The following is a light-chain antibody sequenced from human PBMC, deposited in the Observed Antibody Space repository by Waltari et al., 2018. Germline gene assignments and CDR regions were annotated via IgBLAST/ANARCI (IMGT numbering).Light chain of an antibody. Sequence: DIQMTQSPSSVSASVGDRVTLTCRASQGIASRLAWYQQKPGKAPKLLIYDASSLHSGVPSRFSGSVSGTEFTLTIRSLQPEDFATYYCQQVNSFPRTFGQGTKVEVK. CDR3: QQVNSFPRT. V-gene: IGKV1-12*01. CDR1: QGIASR. CDR2: DAS. J-gene: IGKJ1*01.